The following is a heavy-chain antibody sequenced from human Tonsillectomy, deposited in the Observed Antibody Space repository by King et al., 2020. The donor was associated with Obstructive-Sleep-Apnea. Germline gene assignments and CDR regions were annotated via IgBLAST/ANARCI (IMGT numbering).Heavy chain of an antibody. CDR1: GFTFSYYY. CDR2: ISSSSDYT. J-gene: IGHJ4*02. V-gene: IGHV3-11*06. Sequence: VQLVESGGDLVKPGGSLRLSCAASGFTFSYYYMSWIRQAPGKGLEWVSYISSSSDYTNYAESVKGRFTISRDNAKNSLFLQVISLRAEDTGIYYCARGRGDFPFDYWGQGTLVTVSS. CDR3: ARGRGDFPFDY. D-gene: IGHD2-21*02.